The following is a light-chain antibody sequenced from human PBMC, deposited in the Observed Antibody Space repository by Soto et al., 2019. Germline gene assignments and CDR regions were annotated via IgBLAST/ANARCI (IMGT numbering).Light chain of an antibody. CDR3: QQYGSSPRT. V-gene: IGKV3-20*01. CDR1: PSVSSY. CDR2: GAS. Sequence: EILMTQSPATLSGSPGERATLSCRASPSVSSYLAWYQQKPGQAPRLLIYGASSRATGIPDRFSGSGSGTDFTLTISRLEPEDFAVYYCQQYGSSPRTFGQGTKVDI. J-gene: IGKJ1*01.